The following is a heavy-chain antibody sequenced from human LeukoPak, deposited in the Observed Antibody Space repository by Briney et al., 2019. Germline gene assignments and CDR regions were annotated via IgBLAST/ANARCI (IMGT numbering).Heavy chain of an antibody. D-gene: IGHD2-2*01. V-gene: IGHV3-7*01. CDR2: IKQDGSEK. CDR1: GLTPSNCA. J-gene: IGHJ6*02. CDR3: ARDGCSSTSCYGWYYGMDV. Sequence: GGSLRLSCAASGLTPSNCAMSWVRQAPGKGLEWVANIKQDGSEKYYVDSVKGRFTISRDNAKNSLYLQMNSLRAEDTAVYYCARDGCSSTSCYGWYYGMDVWGQGTTVTVSS.